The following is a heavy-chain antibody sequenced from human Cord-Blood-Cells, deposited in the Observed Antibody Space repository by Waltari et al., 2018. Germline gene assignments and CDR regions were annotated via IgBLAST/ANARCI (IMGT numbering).Heavy chain of an antibody. CDR2: LNHSGST. CDR3: ARCRYGSWSLFDY. V-gene: IGHV4-34*01. CDR1: GVSSSGHS. D-gene: IGHD3-10*01. Sequence: QVQLQQWVAGLFKPSETLFLTCAVYGVSSSGHSWSCIRQPPGKWLQWIGELNHSGSTNSHPPLNSRITISVDTSKYQFSLKLSSVTAAETAVYYCARCRYGSWSLFDYWRQGPLVTVSS. J-gene: IGHJ4*02.